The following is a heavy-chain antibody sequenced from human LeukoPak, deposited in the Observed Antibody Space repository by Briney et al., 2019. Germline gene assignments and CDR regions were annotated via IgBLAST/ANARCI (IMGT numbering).Heavy chain of an antibody. J-gene: IGHJ3*02. CDR1: GYTFTSYG. V-gene: IGHV1-18*01. D-gene: IGHD3-3*01. CDR3: ARDYDFWSGYYGDDAFDI. CDR2: ISAYNGNT. Sequence: GASVKVSCKASGYTFTSYGISWVRQAPGQGLEWMGWISAYNGNTNYAQKLQGRVTMTTDTSTSTAYMELRSLRSDDTAVYYCARDYDFWSGYYGDDAFDILGQGTMVTVSS.